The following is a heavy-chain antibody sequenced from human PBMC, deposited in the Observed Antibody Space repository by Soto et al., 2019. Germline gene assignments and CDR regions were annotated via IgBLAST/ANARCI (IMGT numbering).Heavy chain of an antibody. D-gene: IGHD6-19*01. V-gene: IGHV4-34*01. Sequence: PSETLSLTCAVYGGSFSGYYWSWIRQPPGKGLEWIGEINHSGSTNYNPSLKSRVTISVDASKNQFSLKLSSVTAADTAVYYCARVYSSGWHAATALNWFDPWGQGTLVTVSS. CDR2: INHSGST. J-gene: IGHJ5*02. CDR3: ARVYSSGWHAATALNWFDP. CDR1: GGSFSGYY.